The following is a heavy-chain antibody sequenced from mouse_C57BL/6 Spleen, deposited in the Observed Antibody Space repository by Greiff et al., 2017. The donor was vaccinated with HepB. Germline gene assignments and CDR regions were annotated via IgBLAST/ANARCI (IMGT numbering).Heavy chain of an antibody. CDR2: IWSGGST. CDR3: ARIYYYGSSYDAMDY. D-gene: IGHD1-1*01. CDR1: GFSLTSYG. V-gene: IGHV2-2*01. Sequence: QVHVKQSGPGLVQPSQSLSITCTVSGFSLTSYGVHWVRQSPGKGLEWLGVIWSGGSTDYNAAFISRLSISKDNSKSQVFFKMNSLQADDTAIYYCARIYYYGSSYDAMDYWGQGTSVTVSS. J-gene: IGHJ4*01.